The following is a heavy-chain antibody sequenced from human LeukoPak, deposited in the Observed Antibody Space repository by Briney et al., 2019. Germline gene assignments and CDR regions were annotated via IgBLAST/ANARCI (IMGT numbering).Heavy chain of an antibody. Sequence: PGGSLRLSCAASGFTFSSYWMSWVRQAPGKGLEWVANIKQDGSEKYYVDSVKGRFTISRDNAKNSLYLQMNSLRAEDTAVYYCARDLISSSWYTSYDYWGQGTLVTVSS. CDR1: GFTFSSYW. CDR3: ARDLISSSWYTSYDY. V-gene: IGHV3-7*01. D-gene: IGHD6-13*01. J-gene: IGHJ4*02. CDR2: IKQDGSEK.